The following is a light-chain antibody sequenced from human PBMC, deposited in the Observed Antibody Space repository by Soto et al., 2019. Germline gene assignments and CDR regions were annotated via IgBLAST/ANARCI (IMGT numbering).Light chain of an antibody. V-gene: IGLV2-14*01. CDR1: SSDVGGYNY. CDR3: SSYTTRSPRV. J-gene: IGLJ1*01. CDR2: DVS. Sequence: QSALTQPASVSGSPGQSITISCTGTSSDVGGYNYVSWYQQHPGKAPKLMIYDVSNRPSGVSNRCSGSKSGNTASLPISGLQPEDEAVYYCSSYTTRSPRVFGTGTKVPAL.